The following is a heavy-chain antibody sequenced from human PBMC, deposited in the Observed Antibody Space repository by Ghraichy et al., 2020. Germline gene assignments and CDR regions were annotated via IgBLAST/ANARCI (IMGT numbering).Heavy chain of an antibody. J-gene: IGHJ5*02. D-gene: IGHD3-10*01. CDR3: ARHLFSGYYYGSGSDFRFDP. Sequence: SQTLSLTCTVSGDSISSYYWSWIRQPPGKGLEWIGYIHHSGNTNNNPSLKSRVTISLDTSKNQCSLRLNSVTAADTAVYYCARHLFSGYYYGSGSDFRFDPWGQGTLVTVS. CDR2: IHHSGNT. CDR1: GDSISSYY. V-gene: IGHV4-59*01.